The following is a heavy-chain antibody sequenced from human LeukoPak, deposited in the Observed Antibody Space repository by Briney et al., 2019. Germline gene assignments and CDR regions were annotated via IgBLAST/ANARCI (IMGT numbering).Heavy chain of an antibody. CDR3: ARIPEGYYYGMDV. J-gene: IGHJ6*02. Sequence: GGSLRLSCAASGFTFSSYWMNWARQAPGKGLEWVASINHNGNVNYYVDSVKGRFTISRDNAKNSLYLQMNSLRAEDTAVYYCARIPEGYYYGMDVWGQGTTVTVSS. CDR2: INHNGNVN. CDR1: GFTFSSYW. V-gene: IGHV3-7*01.